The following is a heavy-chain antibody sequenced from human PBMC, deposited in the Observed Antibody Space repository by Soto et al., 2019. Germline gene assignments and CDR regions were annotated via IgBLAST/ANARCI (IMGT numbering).Heavy chain of an antibody. V-gene: IGHV2-5*02. J-gene: IGHJ5*02. CDR1: GFSLSTSGVG. Sequence: QITLKESGPTLVKPTQTLTLTCTFSGFSLSTSGVGVGWIRQPPGKALEWLALIYWDDDKRYSPSLKSRLTITKDTSKNQVVLTMTNMDPVDIATYYCAHIMMVAATNWFDPWGQGTLVTVSS. CDR2: IYWDDDK. D-gene: IGHD2-15*01. CDR3: AHIMMVAATNWFDP.